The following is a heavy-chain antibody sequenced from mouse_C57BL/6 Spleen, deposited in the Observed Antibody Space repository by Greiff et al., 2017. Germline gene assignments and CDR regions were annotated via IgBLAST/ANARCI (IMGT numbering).Heavy chain of an antibody. V-gene: IGHV5-4*03. CDR3: ARVQLRRLYAMDY. D-gene: IGHD3-2*02. J-gene: IGHJ4*01. CDR2: ISDGGSYT. Sequence: EVKLVESGGGLVKPGGSLKLSCAASGFTFSSYAMSWVRQTPEKRLEWVATISDGGSYTYYPDNVKGRFTISRDNAKNNLYLQMSHLKSEDTAMYYCARVQLRRLYAMDYWGQGTSVTVSS. CDR1: GFTFSSYA.